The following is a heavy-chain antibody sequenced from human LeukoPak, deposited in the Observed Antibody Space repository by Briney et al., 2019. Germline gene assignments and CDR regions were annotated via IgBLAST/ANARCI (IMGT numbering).Heavy chain of an antibody. CDR1: GFTFSTYA. Sequence: PGGSLRLSCAASGFTFSTYAMSWVRQAPGEGLEWVSSIGTSVHSTYYADSVKGRFTISRDNSKNTLYLHMNNLRAEDTAKYYCAKDPPAPQIWVQRSYGMDVWGQGTTVTVSS. CDR2: IGTSVHST. CDR3: AKDPPAPQIWVQRSYGMDV. D-gene: IGHD5-18*01. V-gene: IGHV3-23*01. J-gene: IGHJ6*02.